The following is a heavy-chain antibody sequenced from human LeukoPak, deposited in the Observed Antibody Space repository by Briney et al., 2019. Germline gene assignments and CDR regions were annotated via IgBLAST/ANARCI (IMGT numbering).Heavy chain of an antibody. V-gene: IGHV1-18*01. D-gene: IGHD3-3*01. Sequence: ASVKVSCKASGYTFTSYGISWVRQAPGQGLEWMGWISAYNGNTTYAQKLQGRVTMTTDTSTSTAYMELRSLRSDDTAVYYCARATFTVLRFLEWLPVFDYWGQGTLVTVSS. CDR2: ISAYNGNT. CDR3: ARATFTVLRFLEWLPVFDY. J-gene: IGHJ4*02. CDR1: GYTFTSYG.